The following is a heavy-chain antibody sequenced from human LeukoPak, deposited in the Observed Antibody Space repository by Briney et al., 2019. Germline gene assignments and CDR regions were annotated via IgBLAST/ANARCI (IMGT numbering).Heavy chain of an antibody. J-gene: IGHJ3*02. CDR2: ISSSSSTI. V-gene: IGHV3-48*03. D-gene: IGHD3-16*01. CDR3: ARAGLGYAFDI. CDR1: GFTFSSYE. Sequence: PGGSLRLSCAASGFTFSSYEMNWVRQAPGKGLEWVSYISSSSSTIYYADSVKGRFTISRDNAKNSLYLQMNSLRAEDTAVYYCARAGLGYAFDIWGQGTMVTVSS.